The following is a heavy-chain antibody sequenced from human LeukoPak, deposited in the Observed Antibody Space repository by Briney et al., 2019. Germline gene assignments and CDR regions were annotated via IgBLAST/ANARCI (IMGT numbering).Heavy chain of an antibody. CDR3: ARPTAYCGGDCFLDV. V-gene: IGHV1-2*02. Sequence: ASAKVSCKASGYTFTGYYMHWVRQAPGQGLEWMGWINPNSGGTNYAQKFQGRVTMTRDTSISTAYMELSRLRSDDTAVYYCARPTAYCGGDCFLDVWGQGTTVTVSS. CDR2: INPNSGGT. D-gene: IGHD2-21*02. CDR1: GYTFTGYY. J-gene: IGHJ6*02.